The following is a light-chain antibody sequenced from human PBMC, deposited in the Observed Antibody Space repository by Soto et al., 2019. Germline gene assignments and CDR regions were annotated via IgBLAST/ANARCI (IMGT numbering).Light chain of an antibody. J-gene: IGLJ1*01. CDR3: SSYAGTNTPYV. V-gene: IGLV2-8*01. Sequence: QSALTQPPSASGSPGQSVTISCTGTSSDVGGYYYVSWYQQHPGKAPKLMIYEVIKRPSGVPDRFAGSKSGNTASLTVSGLQAEDEADYYCSSYAGTNTPYVFGTGTKLTVL. CDR2: EVI. CDR1: SSDVGGYYY.